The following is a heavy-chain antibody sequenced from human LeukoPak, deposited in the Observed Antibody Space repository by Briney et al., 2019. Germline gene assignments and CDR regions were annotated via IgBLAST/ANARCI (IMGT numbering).Heavy chain of an antibody. D-gene: IGHD3-10*01. Sequence: PSEILSLTCAVYGGSFSGYYWSWIRQPPGKGLEWIGEINHSGSTNYNLSLKSRVTISVDTSKNQFSLKLSSVTAADTAVYYCARRGPPSDAFDIWGQGTMVTVSS. CDR2: INHSGST. CDR3: ARRGPPSDAFDI. J-gene: IGHJ3*02. CDR1: GGSFSGYY. V-gene: IGHV4-34*01.